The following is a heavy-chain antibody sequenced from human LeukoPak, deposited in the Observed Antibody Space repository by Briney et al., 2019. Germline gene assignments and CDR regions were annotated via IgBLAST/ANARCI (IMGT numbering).Heavy chain of an antibody. D-gene: IGHD1-14*01. J-gene: IGHJ3*01. CDR2: INADGSTA. CDR1: GFTFGNSW. CDR3: VVVVEPPDSDGFDV. V-gene: IGHV3-74*01. Sequence: GGSLRLSCAASGFTFGNSWVHWVRQAPGKGLVWVLLINADGSTATYADSVKGRFTISRDNARNTLSLQMNSLTIEDTAVYYCVVVVEPPDSDGFDVWGQGTMITVSS.